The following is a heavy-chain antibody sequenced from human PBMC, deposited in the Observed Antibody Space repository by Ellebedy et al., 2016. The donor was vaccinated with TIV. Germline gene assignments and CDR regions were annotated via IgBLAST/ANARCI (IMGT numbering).Heavy chain of an antibody. D-gene: IGHD5-18*01. V-gene: IGHV3-30*18. Sequence: GGSLRLXCAASGFTFSSYGMHWVRQAPGKGLEWVAVIAYHGSNKYYADSVKGRLTISRDNSKNTLYLQMNSLRAEDTAVYYCAKDIWDTAMVTGFDYWGQGTLVTVSS. J-gene: IGHJ4*02. CDR1: GFTFSSYG. CDR3: AKDIWDTAMVTGFDY. CDR2: IAYHGSNK.